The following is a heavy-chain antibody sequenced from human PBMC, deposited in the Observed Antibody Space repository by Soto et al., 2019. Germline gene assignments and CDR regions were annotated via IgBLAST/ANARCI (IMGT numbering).Heavy chain of an antibody. J-gene: IGHJ4*02. CDR3: VRARVDY. V-gene: IGHV3-7*04. Sequence: PGGSLRLSCTTSGFTFRNYWMTWVRQAPSKGLEWVATIKEDGSEKYYADSLKGRFTISRDNAVSSLYLQANSPRAEDTAVPYCVRARVDYWGQGTLVTVSS. CDR2: IKEDGSEK. CDR1: GFTFRNYW.